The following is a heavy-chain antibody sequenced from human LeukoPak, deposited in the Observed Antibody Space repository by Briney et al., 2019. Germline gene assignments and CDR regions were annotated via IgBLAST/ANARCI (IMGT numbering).Heavy chain of an antibody. CDR3: AREYNSSRYFDS. J-gene: IGHJ4*02. CDR2: IYYTGST. D-gene: IGHD6-13*01. V-gene: IGHV4-59*12. Sequence: SETLSLTCTVSGGSISSSYWSWIRQPPGKGLEWIGYIYYTGSTNYNSSLKSRVTISVDTSKNQFSLKLSSVTAADTAVYYCAREYNSSRYFDSWGQGTLVTVSS. CDR1: GGSISSSY.